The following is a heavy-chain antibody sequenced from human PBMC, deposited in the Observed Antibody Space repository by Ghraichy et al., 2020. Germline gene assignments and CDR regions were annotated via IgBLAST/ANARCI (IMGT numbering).Heavy chain of an antibody. Sequence: TVKVSCKASGFTFTSSAVQWVRQARGQRLEWIGWIVVGSGNTNYAQKFQERVTITRDMSTSTAYMEPSSLRSEDTAVYYCAADSEQLVRYGYYGMDVWGQGTTVTVSS. CDR1: GFTFTSSA. CDR3: AADSEQLVRYGYYGMDV. J-gene: IGHJ6*02. V-gene: IGHV1-58*01. D-gene: IGHD6-6*01. CDR2: IVVGSGNT.